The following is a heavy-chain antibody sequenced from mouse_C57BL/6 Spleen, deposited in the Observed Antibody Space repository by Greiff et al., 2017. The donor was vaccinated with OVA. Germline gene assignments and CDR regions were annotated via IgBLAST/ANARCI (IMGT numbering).Heavy chain of an antibody. J-gene: IGHJ3*01. CDR1: GYSITSGYV. CDR3: AGGDYYGSGSFAY. CDR2: ISYSGST. Sequence: EVQLVESGPGMVKPSQSLSLTCTVTGYSITSGYVWHWIRHFPGNKLEWMGYISYSGSTNYNPSIKSRISITHDTSKNHFFLKLNSVTTEDTATYYCAGGDYYGSGSFAYWGQGTMVTVSA. V-gene: IGHV3-1*01. D-gene: IGHD1-1*01.